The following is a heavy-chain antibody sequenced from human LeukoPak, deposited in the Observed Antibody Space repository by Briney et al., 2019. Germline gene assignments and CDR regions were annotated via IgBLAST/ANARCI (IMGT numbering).Heavy chain of an antibody. Sequence: PSETLSLTCTVSGGSISTYYWSWIRQPAGKGLEWIGRIYTSGSTNFNPSLKSRVTMSVDTSKNQFSLQLSSVTAADTAVYYCARVGGYYDSSGHRNAEYFQHWGQGTLVTVSS. CDR3: ARVGGYYDSSGHRNAEYFQH. V-gene: IGHV4-4*07. D-gene: IGHD3-22*01. J-gene: IGHJ1*01. CDR1: GGSISTYY. CDR2: IYTSGST.